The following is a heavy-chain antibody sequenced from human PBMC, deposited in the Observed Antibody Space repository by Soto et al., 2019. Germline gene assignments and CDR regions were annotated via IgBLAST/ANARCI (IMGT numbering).Heavy chain of an antibody. J-gene: IGHJ4*02. CDR2: IFVDSSTI. V-gene: IGHV3-48*04. D-gene: IGHD3-9*01. CDR1: GFTFSSYS. Sequence: GGSLRLSCVASGFTFSSYSMVWVRQAPGKGLEWLSYIFVDSSTIYYADSVKGRFTVSRDNAQNSLFLLMNSLRAEDTAVYYCARDRDWAFDYWGRGTLVTVSS. CDR3: ARDRDWAFDY.